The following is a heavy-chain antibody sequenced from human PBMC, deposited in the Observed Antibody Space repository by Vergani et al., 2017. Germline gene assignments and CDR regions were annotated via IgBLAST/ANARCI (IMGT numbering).Heavy chain of an antibody. CDR1: GYTFTSYG. J-gene: IGHJ5*02. V-gene: IGHV1-18*01. CDR2: ISAYNGNT. CDR3: ARDLVVVPAAINWFDP. D-gene: IGHD2-2*02. Sequence: QVQLVQSGAEVKKPGASVKVSCKASGYTFTSYGISWVRQAPGQGLEWMGWISAYNGNTNYAQKLQGRVTMTTDTSTSTAYMELRRLRSDDTAVYYCARDLVVVPAAINWFDPWGQGTLVTVSS.